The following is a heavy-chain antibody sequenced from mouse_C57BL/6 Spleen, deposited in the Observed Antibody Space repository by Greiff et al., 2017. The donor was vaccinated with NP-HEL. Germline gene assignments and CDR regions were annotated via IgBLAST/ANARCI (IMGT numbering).Heavy chain of an antibody. Sequence: EVKLVESGGGLVQPGGSMKLSCAASGFTFSDAWMDWVRQSPEKGLEWVAEIRNKANNHATYYAESVKGRFTISRDDSKSSVYLQMNSLRAEDTGIYYCTIITTVVATNPGDYWGQGTTRTVSS. J-gene: IGHJ2*01. D-gene: IGHD1-1*01. V-gene: IGHV6-6*01. CDR3: TIITTVVATNPGDY. CDR1: GFTFSDAW. CDR2: IRNKANNHAT.